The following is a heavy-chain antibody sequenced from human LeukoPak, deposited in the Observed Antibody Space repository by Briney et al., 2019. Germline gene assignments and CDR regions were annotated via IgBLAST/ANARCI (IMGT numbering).Heavy chain of an antibody. J-gene: IGHJ2*01. V-gene: IGHV1-2*02. CDR3: ATRYGSGSPISYLDL. CDR1: GYTFTGYY. CDR2: INPNSGDT. Sequence: ASVKVSCKAFGYTFTGYYMHWLRQAPGQGLEWMGWINPNSGDTHYPQTFQARVTMTRDTSISTAYMELSRLRSDDTAMYYCATRYGSGSPISYLDLWGRGTLVTVSS. D-gene: IGHD3-10*01.